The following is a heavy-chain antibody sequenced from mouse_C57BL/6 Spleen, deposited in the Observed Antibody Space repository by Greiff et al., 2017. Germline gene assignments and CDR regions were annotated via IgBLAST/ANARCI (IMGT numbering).Heavy chain of an antibody. J-gene: IGHJ2*01. CDR1: GYTFTDYE. CDR3: TVITASYFDY. Sequence: VQLQQSGAELVRPGASVTLSCKASGYTFTDYEMHWVKQTPVHGLEWIGAIDPETGGTAYNQKFKGKAILTADKSSSTAYMELRSLTSEDSAVYYGTVITASYFDYWGQGSTLTVSS. V-gene: IGHV1-15*01. D-gene: IGHD1-1*01. CDR2: IDPETGGT.